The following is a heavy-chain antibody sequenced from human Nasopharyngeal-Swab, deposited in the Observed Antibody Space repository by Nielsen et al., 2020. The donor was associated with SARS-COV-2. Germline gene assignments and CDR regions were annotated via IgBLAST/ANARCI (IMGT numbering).Heavy chain of an antibody. CDR1: GFTFSGSA. V-gene: IGHV3-73*01. Sequence: GESLKISCAASGFTFSGSAMHWVRQASGKGLEWVGRIRSKANSYATAYAASVKGRFTISRDDSKNTAYLQMNSLKTEDTAVYYCTRGAHYYYYGMDVWGQGTTVTVSS. CDR2: IRSKANSYAT. CDR3: TRGAHYYYYGMDV. J-gene: IGHJ6*02.